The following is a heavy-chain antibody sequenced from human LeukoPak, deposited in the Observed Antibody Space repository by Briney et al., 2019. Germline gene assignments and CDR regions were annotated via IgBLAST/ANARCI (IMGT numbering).Heavy chain of an antibody. V-gene: IGHV3-30*03. CDR1: GFTFSSYG. Sequence: GGSLRLSCAASGFTFSSYGMHWVRQAPGKGLEWVAVISYDGSNKYYADSVKGRFTISRDNSKNTLYLQMNSLRAEDTAVYYCARDRDIAAAGTLGYWGQGTLVTVSS. J-gene: IGHJ4*02. D-gene: IGHD6-13*01. CDR3: ARDRDIAAAGTLGY. CDR2: ISYDGSNK.